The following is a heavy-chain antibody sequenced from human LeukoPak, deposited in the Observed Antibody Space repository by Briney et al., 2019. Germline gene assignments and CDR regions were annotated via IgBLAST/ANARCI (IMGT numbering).Heavy chain of an antibody. D-gene: IGHD2-2*01. CDR3: ARGGSIVVVPAAISNWFDP. V-gene: IGHV4-34*01. CDR2: INHSGST. CDR1: GGSFSGYY. Sequence: SETLSLTCADYGGSFSGYYWSWIRQPPGKGLEWIGEINHSGSTNYNPSLKSRVTISVDTSKNQFSLKLSSVTAADTAVYYCARGGSIVVVPAAISNWFDPWGQGTLVTVSS. J-gene: IGHJ5*02.